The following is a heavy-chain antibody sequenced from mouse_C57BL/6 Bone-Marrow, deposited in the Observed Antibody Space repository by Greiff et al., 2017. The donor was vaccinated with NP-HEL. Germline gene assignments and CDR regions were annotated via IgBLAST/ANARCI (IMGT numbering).Heavy chain of an antibody. Sequence: ESGPGLVKPSQSLSLTCSVTGYSITSGYYWNWIRQFPGNKLEWMGYISYDGSNNYNPSLKNRISITRDTSKNQFFLKLNSVTTEDTATYYCARVVGDYFDYWGQGTTLTVSS. D-gene: IGHD1-1*02. J-gene: IGHJ2*01. CDR3: ARVVGDYFDY. CDR1: GYSITSGYY. V-gene: IGHV3-6*01. CDR2: ISYDGSN.